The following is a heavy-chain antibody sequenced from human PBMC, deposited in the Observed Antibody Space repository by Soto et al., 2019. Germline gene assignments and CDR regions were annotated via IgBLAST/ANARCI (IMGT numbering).Heavy chain of an antibody. Sequence: QVQLQESGPGLVKPSETLSLTCTVSGGSISSYYWSWIRQPPGKGLEWIGYIYYSGSTNYNPSLRSRVTISVDTSKNQFSLKLSSVTAADTAVYYCARHVGCSSTSCYADLEGAGWFDPWGQGTLVTVSS. CDR2: IYYSGST. V-gene: IGHV4-59*08. J-gene: IGHJ5*02. D-gene: IGHD2-2*01. CDR3: ARHVGCSSTSCYADLEGAGWFDP. CDR1: GGSISSYY.